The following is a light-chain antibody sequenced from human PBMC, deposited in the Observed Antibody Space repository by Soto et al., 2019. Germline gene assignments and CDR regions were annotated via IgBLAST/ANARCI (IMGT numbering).Light chain of an antibody. CDR3: QQHGFSPRT. Sequence: EIVLTQSPDTQSLSPGERATLSCRASQSVTSSYLAWYQHKPGQAPRLLIYGASLRATGIPDRFSGSASGTDFSLTISRLEPEDFAVYYCQQHGFSPRTFGPGTRVEIK. CDR1: QSVTSSY. CDR2: GAS. J-gene: IGKJ1*01. V-gene: IGKV3-20*01.